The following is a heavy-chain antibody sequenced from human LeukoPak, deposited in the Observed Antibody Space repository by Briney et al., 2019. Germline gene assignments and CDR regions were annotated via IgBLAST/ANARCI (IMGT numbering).Heavy chain of an antibody. D-gene: IGHD3-16*02. Sequence: GGSLRXSCAASGFTFDDHTIHWVRQPPGKGLEWVSGISWNSGTIGYADSVKGRFTISRDNAKKSLYLQMKSLRAEDTAVYYCARDHGYDYVWGSYRYYYFDYWGQGTLVTVSS. V-gene: IGHV3-9*01. J-gene: IGHJ4*02. CDR2: ISWNSGTI. CDR1: GFTFDDHT. CDR3: ARDHGYDYVWGSYRYYYFDY.